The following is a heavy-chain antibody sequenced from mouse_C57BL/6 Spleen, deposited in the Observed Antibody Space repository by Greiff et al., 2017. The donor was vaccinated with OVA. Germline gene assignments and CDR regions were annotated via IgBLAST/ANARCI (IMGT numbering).Heavy chain of an antibody. V-gene: IGHV1-69*01. Sequence: QVQLQQPGAELVMPGASVKLSCKASGYTFTSYWMHWVKQRPGQGLEWIGEIDPSDSYTNYNQKFKGKSTLTVDKSSSTAYMQLSSLTSEDSAVYYCAYKGYWDFDVWGTGTTVTVSS. D-gene: IGHD1-3*01. CDR2: IDPSDSYT. J-gene: IGHJ1*03. CDR1: GYTFTSYW. CDR3: AYKGYWDFDV.